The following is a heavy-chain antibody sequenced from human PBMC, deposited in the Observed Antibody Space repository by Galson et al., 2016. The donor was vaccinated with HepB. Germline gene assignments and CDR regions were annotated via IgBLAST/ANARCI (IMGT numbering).Heavy chain of an antibody. J-gene: IGHJ4*02. D-gene: IGHD3-10*01. CDR3: ARDLSLWVDDPSL. CDR1: GYTFTSHG. CDR2: INTGNGNT. V-gene: IGHV1-3*04. Sequence: SVKVSCKASGYTFTSHGIHWVRQAPGQGLEWMGWINTGNGNTKYAQKFQDRVSISRDTSASTAHMELSSLGSEDTALYFCARDLSLWVDDPSLWGQGTLVTVSS.